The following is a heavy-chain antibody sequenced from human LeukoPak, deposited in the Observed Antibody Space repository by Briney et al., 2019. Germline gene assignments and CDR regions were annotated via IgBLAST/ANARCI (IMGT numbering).Heavy chain of an antibody. J-gene: IGHJ3*02. V-gene: IGHV1-18*01. CDR1: GFSFTSYG. Sequence: ASVKVSCKTSGFSFTSYGISWERQAPGQGLEWMGWISGYNGKTNHAQKFQDRLTMTTDTSTSTVYMEMRNLRSDDTAVYYCARTMAEHAFDIWGQGTKVTVSS. CDR3: ARTMAEHAFDI. D-gene: IGHD3-10*01. CDR2: ISGYNGKT.